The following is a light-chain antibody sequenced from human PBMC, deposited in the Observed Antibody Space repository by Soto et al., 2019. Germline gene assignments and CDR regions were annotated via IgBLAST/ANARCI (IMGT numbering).Light chain of an antibody. CDR2: GAS. V-gene: IGKV3-20*01. CDR1: QSVSSSY. CDR3: QQYGSSLFT. J-gene: IGKJ3*01. Sequence: EIVLTQSPGTLSLSPGERATLSCRASQSVSSSYLAWYQQKPGQAPRLLIYGASSRATGIPDRFCGSGSGTDFTRTISRLEPEDFAVYYWQQYGSSLFTFGPGTKMDIK.